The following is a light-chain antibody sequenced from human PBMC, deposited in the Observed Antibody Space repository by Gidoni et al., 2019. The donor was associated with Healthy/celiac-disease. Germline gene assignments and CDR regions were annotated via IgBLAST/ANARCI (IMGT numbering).Light chain of an antibody. J-gene: IGKJ1*01. CDR2: GAS. Sequence: EIVLTQSPGTLSLSPGERATLSCRASQSVSSSYLAWYQQKPGQAPRLLIYGASSRATDFTPTISRLEPEDFAVYYWQQDGSSQTFGRGTKVEIK. V-gene: IGKV3-20*01. CDR1: QSVSSSY. CDR3: QQDGSSQT.